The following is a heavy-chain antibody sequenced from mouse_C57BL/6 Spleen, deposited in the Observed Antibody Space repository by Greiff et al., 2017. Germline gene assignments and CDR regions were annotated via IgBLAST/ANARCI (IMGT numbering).Heavy chain of an antibody. CDR2: IYPRSGNT. J-gene: IGHJ4*01. D-gene: IGHD2-5*01. CDR1: GYTFTSYG. Sequence: VQLQQSGAELARPGASVKLSCKASGYTFTSYGISWVKQRTGQGLEWIGEIYPRSGNTYYNEKFKGKATLTADKSSSTAYMELRSLTSEDSAVYFCARVYYSNLYYYAMDYWGQGTSVTVSS. CDR3: ARVYYSNLYYYAMDY. V-gene: IGHV1-81*01.